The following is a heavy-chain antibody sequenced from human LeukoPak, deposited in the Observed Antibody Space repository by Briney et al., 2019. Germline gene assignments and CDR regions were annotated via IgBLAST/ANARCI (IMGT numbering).Heavy chain of an antibody. Sequence: GGSLRLSCAASGFTFSSYSMNWVRQAPGKGLEWVSSISSSSSYIYYADSVKGRFTISRDNAKNSLYLQMNSLRAEDTAVYYCARDLGYYDSSGYRGYWGQGTPVTVSS. D-gene: IGHD3-22*01. CDR3: ARDLGYYDSSGYRGY. V-gene: IGHV3-21*01. CDR2: ISSSSSYI. J-gene: IGHJ4*02. CDR1: GFTFSSYS.